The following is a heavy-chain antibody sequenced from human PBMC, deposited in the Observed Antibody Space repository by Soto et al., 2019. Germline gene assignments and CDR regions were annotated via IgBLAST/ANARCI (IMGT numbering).Heavy chain of an antibody. V-gene: IGHV3-30*18. J-gene: IGHJ1*01. Sequence: QVQLVESGGGVVQPGRSLRLSCAASGFTFSSYGMHWVRQAPGKGLEWVAVISYDGSNKYYADSVKGRFTISRDNSKNTLYLQMNSLRAEDTAVYYCAKADPIVVVPAASAEYFQHWG. CDR1: GFTFSSYG. D-gene: IGHD2-2*01. CDR3: AKADPIVVVPAASAEYFQH. CDR2: ISYDGSNK.